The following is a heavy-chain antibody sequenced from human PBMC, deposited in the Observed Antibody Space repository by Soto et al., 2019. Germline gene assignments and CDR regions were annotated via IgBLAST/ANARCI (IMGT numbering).Heavy chain of an antibody. CDR3: ARDLIAAGMDV. D-gene: IGHD6-13*01. V-gene: IGHV3-53*01. CDR2: IYSGGST. J-gene: IGHJ6*02. CDR1: GFTVSSNY. Sequence: PGGSLRLSCAASGFTVSSNYMSWVRQAPGKGLEWVSVIYSGGSTYYADSVKGRFTISRDNSKNTLYLQMNSLRAEDTAVYYCARDLIAAGMDVWGQGTTVTVSS.